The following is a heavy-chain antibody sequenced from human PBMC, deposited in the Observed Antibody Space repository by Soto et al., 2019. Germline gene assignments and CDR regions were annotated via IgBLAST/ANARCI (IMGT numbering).Heavy chain of an antibody. D-gene: IGHD3-10*01. CDR3: ARDLDGSGSYYTDY. CDR1: GYTFTSTG. CDR2: ISGFNGKT. J-gene: IGHJ4*02. Sequence: QVQLVQSGAEAKKPGASVKVSCKASGYTFTSTGIGWVRQVPGQGPEWMGWISGFNGKTNYAQKFQGRVTMTTDTSTTTAYMEVRSLTSDDTAVYYCARDLDGSGSYYTDYWGQGTLVTVSS. V-gene: IGHV1-18*01.